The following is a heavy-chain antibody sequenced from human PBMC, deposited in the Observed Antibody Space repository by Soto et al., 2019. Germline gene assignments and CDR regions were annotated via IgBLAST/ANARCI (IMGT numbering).Heavy chain of an antibody. Sequence: QVQLVQSGAEVKKPGASVKVSCKASGYTFTDYYMHWVRQAPGQRLEWMGWINPNSGGTNYAQKFQGWVTMTRDTSISTSYMELSRLRSDDTAVYYCARDPNGRDDSRGYYWGGSAFDIWGQGTMVTVSS. CDR3: ARDPNGRDDSRGYYWGGSAFDI. CDR2: INPNSGGT. D-gene: IGHD3-22*01. CDR1: GYTFTDYY. J-gene: IGHJ3*02. V-gene: IGHV1-2*04.